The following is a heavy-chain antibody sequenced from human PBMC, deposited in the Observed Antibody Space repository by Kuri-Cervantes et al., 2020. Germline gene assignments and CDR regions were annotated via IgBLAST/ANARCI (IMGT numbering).Heavy chain of an antibody. CDR2: IYGSGST. D-gene: IGHD3-10*01. CDR1: GYSISSGFY. V-gene: IGHV4-38-2*02. CDR3: ARDNYGSLDF. J-gene: IGHJ3*01. Sequence: SETLSLTCAVSGYSISSGFYWGWIRQPPGKGLEWIGSIYGSGSTSYNASLQSRITISVDTSKNQFSLKLNSVTAADTAVYYCARDNYGSLDFWGQGTMVTVSS.